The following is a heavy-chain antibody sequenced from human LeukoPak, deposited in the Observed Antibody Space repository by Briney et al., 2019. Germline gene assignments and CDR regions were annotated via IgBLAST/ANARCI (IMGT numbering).Heavy chain of an antibody. CDR3: AKGRGDIDNSFAP. V-gene: IGHV3-23*01. J-gene: IGHJ5*02. CDR1: GFTFSSYA. D-gene: IGHD2-15*01. Sequence: GESLRLSCAASGFTFSSYAMSWVRQAAGKGLEWVSDISGSGGSIYYVDSVKGRFTISRDNSKSTLYLQMNSLRAEDTAVYYCAKGRGDIDNSFAPWGQGALVTVSS. CDR2: ISGSGGSI.